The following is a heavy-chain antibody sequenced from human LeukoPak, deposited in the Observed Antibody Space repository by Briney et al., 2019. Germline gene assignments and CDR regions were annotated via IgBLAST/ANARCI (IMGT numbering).Heavy chain of an antibody. CDR1: GFTFSSYA. J-gene: IGHJ4*02. Sequence: GGSLRLSCAASGFTFSSYAMSWVRQAPGKGLEWVSAISGSGGSTYYADSVKGRFTISRDNSKNTLYLQMNSLRAEDTAVYYCARGPTPSDEYDYVWGSYRFFDYWDQGTLVTVSS. D-gene: IGHD3-16*02. V-gene: IGHV3-23*01. CDR3: ARGPTPSDEYDYVWGSYRFFDY. CDR2: ISGSGGST.